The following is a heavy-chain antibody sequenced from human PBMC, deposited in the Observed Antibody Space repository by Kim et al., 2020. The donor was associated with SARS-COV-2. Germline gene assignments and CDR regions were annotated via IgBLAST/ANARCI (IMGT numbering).Heavy chain of an antibody. Sequence: VKSRFTISRDNAKNSLYLQMNSLRDEDTAVYYCARDVGSPITMVRGVITLGGQGTLVTVSS. V-gene: IGHV3-48*02. J-gene: IGHJ4*02. D-gene: IGHD3-10*01. CDR3: ARDVGSPITMVRGVITL.